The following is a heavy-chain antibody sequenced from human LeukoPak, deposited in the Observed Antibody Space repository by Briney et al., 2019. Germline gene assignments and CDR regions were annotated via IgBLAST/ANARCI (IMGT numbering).Heavy chain of an antibody. CDR3: AKSPGYSSSWYYFDY. D-gene: IGHD6-13*01. J-gene: IGHJ4*02. V-gene: IGHV3-23*01. Sequence: GGSLRLSCAASGFTFSSYGMHWVRQAPGKGLEWVSAISGSGGSTYYADSVKGRFTISRDNSKNTLYLQMNSLRAEDPAVYYCAKSPGYSSSWYYFDYWGQGTLVTVSS. CDR2: ISGSGGST. CDR1: GFTFSSYG.